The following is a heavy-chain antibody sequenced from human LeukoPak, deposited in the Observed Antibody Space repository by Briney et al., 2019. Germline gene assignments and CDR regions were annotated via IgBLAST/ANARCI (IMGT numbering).Heavy chain of an antibody. CDR2: INWNGGST. V-gene: IGHV3-20*04. CDR1: GFTVSSNY. D-gene: IGHD5-18*01. J-gene: IGHJ4*02. Sequence: GGSLRLSCAASGFTVSSNYMSWVRQAPGKGLEWVSGINWNGGSTGYADSVKGRFTISRDNAKNSLYLQMNSLRAEDTALYYCARDRGYSYGYGFDYWGQGTLVTVSS. CDR3: ARDRGYSYGYGFDY.